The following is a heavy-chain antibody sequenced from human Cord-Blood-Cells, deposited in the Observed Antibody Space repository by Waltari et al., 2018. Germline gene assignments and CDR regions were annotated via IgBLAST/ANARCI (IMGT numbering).Heavy chain of an antibody. CDR2: ISWNSGSI. D-gene: IGHD3-10*01. J-gene: IGHJ3*02. CDR3: AKGFGELLPDAFDI. Sequence: EVQLVESGGGLVQPGRSLRLSCAASGFTFDDYAMHWVRQAPGKGLERVSGISWNSGSIGYADSVKGRFTISRDNAKNSLYLQMNSLRAEDMALYYCAKGFGELLPDAFDIWGQGTMVTVSS. V-gene: IGHV3-9*03. CDR1: GFTFDDYA.